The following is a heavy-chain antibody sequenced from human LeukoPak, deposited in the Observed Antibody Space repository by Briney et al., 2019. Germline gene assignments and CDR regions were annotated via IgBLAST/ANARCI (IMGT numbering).Heavy chain of an antibody. CDR1: GGSFSGYY. Sequence: SETLSLTCAVYGGSFSGYYWTWIRQPPGKGLEWIGEINQSGSTNYKPSLKSRVTISVDTSKNQFSLKLSSVTAADTAVYYCARRTLCCGERFDPWGQGTLVTVSS. CDR2: INQSGST. V-gene: IGHV4-34*01. J-gene: IGHJ5*02. CDR3: ARRTLCCGERFDP. D-gene: IGHD3-16*01.